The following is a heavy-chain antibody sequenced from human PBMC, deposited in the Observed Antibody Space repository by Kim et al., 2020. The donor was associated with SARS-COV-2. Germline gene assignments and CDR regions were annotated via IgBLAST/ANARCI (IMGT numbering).Heavy chain of an antibody. CDR1: GFTFSGSA. CDR3: TRHVCSGGSCSQPTYYMDV. Sequence: GGSLRLSCAASGFTFSGSAMHWVRQASGKGLEWVGRIRSKANSYATAYAASVKGRFTISRDDSKNTAYLQMNSLKTEDTAVYYCTRHVCSGGSCSQPTYYMDVWGKGTTVTVSS. D-gene: IGHD2-15*01. V-gene: IGHV3-73*01. J-gene: IGHJ6*03. CDR2: IRSKANSYAT.